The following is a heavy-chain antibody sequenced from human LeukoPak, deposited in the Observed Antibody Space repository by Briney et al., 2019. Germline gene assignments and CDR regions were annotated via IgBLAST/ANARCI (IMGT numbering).Heavy chain of an antibody. V-gene: IGHV5-51*01. D-gene: IGHD3-9*01. CDR1: GYSFTSYW. CDR2: IYPGDSDT. CDR3: AREYDILTGYYTN. J-gene: IGHJ4*02. Sequence: GESLKISCKGSGYSFTSYWIGWVRQMPGKGLEWMGIIYPGDSDTRYSPSFQGQVTISADKSISTAYLQWSNLKASDTAMYYCAREYDILTGYYTNWGQGTLVTVSS.